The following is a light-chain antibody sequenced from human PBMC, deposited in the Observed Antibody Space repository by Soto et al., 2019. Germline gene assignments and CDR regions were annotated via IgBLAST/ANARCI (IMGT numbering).Light chain of an antibody. CDR1: SSDVGGYNY. J-gene: IGLJ2*01. CDR3: CSYAGDNNVV. CDR2: EVT. Sequence: QSALTQPPSASGSPGRSVTISCTGTSSDVGGYNYVSWYQQYPGKAPKLMIFEVTKRPSGVPDRFSGSKSGNTASLTVSGLRTEDEADYYCCSYAGDNNVVFGGGTKLTVL. V-gene: IGLV2-8*01.